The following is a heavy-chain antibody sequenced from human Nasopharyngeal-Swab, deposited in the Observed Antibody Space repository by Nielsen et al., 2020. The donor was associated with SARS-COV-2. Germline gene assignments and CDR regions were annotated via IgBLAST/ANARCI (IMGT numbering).Heavy chain of an antibody. J-gene: IGHJ6*02. CDR1: GGSISSSN. Sequence: ETLSLTCAVSGGSISSSNWWSWVRQPPGTGLEWVSSISSSSNYIYYGDSVKGRFTISKDNAKNSLYLQMNSLRAEDTAVYYCARGCVLTGPSCYYYGMDVWGQGTTVTVSS. CDR3: ARGCVLTGPSCYYYGMDV. CDR2: ISSSSNYI. V-gene: IGHV3-21*01. D-gene: IGHD3-9*01.